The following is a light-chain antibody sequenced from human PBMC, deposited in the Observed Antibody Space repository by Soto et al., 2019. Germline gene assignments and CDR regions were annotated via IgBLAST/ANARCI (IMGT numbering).Light chain of an antibody. CDR2: GTS. CDR3: HQYGSSPKT. CDR1: QSVRSGN. J-gene: IGKJ1*01. Sequence: EVVLTQSPGTLSLSPGQRAILSCRASQSVRSGNLAWYQQKPGQAPRLLIYGTSNRATGIPDRFSGSGSGTDFTLTISRRERKDFAVYYCHQYGSSPKTFGQGTKVEIK. V-gene: IGKV3-20*01.